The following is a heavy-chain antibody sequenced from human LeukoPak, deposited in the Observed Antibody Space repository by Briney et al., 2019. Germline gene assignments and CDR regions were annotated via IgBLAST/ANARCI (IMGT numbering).Heavy chain of an antibody. CDR3: ARNLIKDYDFWSGYYDFDY. V-gene: IGHV3-21*01. D-gene: IGHD3-3*01. J-gene: IGHJ4*02. CDR1: GFTFSSYS. Sequence: GGSLRLSCAASGFTFSSYSMNWVRQAPGKGLEWVSSISSSSSYIYYADSVKGRFTISRDNAKNSLYLQMNSLRAEDTAVYYCARNLIKDYDFWSGYYDFDYWGRGTLVTVPS. CDR2: ISSSSSYI.